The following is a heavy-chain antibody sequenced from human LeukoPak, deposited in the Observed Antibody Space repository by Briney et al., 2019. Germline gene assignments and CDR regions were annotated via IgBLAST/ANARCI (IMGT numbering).Heavy chain of an antibody. V-gene: IGHV4-34*01. CDR3: AHEEGFNVAGVFDY. CDR1: GGSFSVYY. CDR2: INHTGGT. Sequence: SETLSLTCAVYGGSFSVYYWSWIRQPPGKGLEWIGEINHTGGTNYNPSLKSRVTISVDTSKNQFSLKLSSVTAADTAVYYCAHEEGFNVAGVFDYWGQGTLVTVSS. J-gene: IGHJ4*02. D-gene: IGHD6-19*01.